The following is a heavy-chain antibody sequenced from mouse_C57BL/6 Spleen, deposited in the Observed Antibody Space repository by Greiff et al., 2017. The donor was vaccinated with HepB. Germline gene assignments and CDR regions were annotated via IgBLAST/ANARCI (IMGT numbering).Heavy chain of an antibody. Sequence: QVQLQQPGAELVRPGSSVKLSCKASGYTFTSYWMHWVKQRPIQGLEWIGNIDPSDSETHYNQKFKDKATLTVDKSSSTAYMQLSSLTSEDSAVYYCARAATTVVEYFDVWGTGTTVTVSS. CDR1: GYTFTSYW. V-gene: IGHV1-52*01. CDR2: IDPSDSET. D-gene: IGHD1-1*01. CDR3: ARAATTVVEYFDV. J-gene: IGHJ1*03.